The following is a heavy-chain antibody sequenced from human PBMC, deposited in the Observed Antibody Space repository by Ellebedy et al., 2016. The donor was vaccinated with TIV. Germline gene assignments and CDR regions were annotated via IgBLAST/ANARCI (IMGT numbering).Heavy chain of an antibody. Sequence: PGGSLRLSCSGSGFTFSSYWMHWVRQLPGKGLVWVSRIYGDGSTTAYADSVKGRFTISRDNAKNTLYLQMNSLRAEDTALYYCAGSVNHYMHYAVDVWGQGTTVTVSS. CDR1: GFTFSSYW. D-gene: IGHD1-14*01. J-gene: IGHJ6*02. CDR2: IYGDGSTT. CDR3: AGSVNHYMHYAVDV. V-gene: IGHV3-74*01.